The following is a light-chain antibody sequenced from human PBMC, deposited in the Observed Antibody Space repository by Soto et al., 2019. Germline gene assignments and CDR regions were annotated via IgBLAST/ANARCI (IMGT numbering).Light chain of an antibody. CDR1: SGSIASNY. CDR2: EDN. CDR3: QSYDSSILPLV. J-gene: IGLJ2*01. Sequence: NFMLTQPHSVSESPGKTVTISCTRSSGSIASNYVQWYQQRPGSAPTTVIYEDNQRPSGVPDRFSGSIDSSSNSASLTISGLKTEDEADYYCQSYDSSILPLVFGGGTKLTVL. V-gene: IGLV6-57*04.